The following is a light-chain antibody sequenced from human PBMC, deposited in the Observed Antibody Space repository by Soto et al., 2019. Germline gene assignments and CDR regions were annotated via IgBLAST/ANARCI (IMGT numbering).Light chain of an antibody. CDR1: QSVSSSY. CDR3: QQYGNSPPNT. CDR2: GAS. J-gene: IGKJ2*01. Sequence: EIVLTQSPGTLSLSPGERATLSCRASQSVSSSYLDWYQQKPGQAPRLLIYGASSRATGIPDRFSGSGSGTDFTLTIGSLDPEDFAVYFCQQYGNSPPNTFGQGTKVEIK. V-gene: IGKV3-20*01.